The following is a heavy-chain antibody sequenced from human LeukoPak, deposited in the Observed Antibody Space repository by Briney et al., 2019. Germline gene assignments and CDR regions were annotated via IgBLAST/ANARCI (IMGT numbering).Heavy chain of an antibody. CDR2: ISAYNGNT. CDR1: GYTFTSYG. V-gene: IGHV1-18*01. J-gene: IGHJ6*02. Sequence: ASVKVFCKASGYTFTSYGISWVRQAPGQGLEWMGWISAYNGNTNYAQKLQGRVTMTPDTSTSTAYMELRSLRSDDTAVYYCARAWGAMVSPHYYYYGMDVWGQGTTVTVSS. D-gene: IGHD5-18*01. CDR3: ARAWGAMVSPHYYYYGMDV.